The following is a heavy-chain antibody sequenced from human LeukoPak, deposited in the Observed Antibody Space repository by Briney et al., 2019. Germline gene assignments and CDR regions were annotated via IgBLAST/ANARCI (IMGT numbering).Heavy chain of an antibody. CDR2: IWYDGSNK. CDR3: ARIRDGYNDY. D-gene: IGHD5-24*01. CDR1: AFTFSSYG. Sequence: PGGSLRLSCAASAFTFSSYGMHWVRQAPGKGLEWVAVIWYDGSNKYYADSVKGRFTISRDTSKNTLYLRMNSLRAEDTAVYYCARIRDGYNDYWGQGTLVTVSS. V-gene: IGHV3-33*01. J-gene: IGHJ4*02.